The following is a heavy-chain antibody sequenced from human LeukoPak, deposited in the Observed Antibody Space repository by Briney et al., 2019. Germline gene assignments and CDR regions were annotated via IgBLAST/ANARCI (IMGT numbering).Heavy chain of an antibody. D-gene: IGHD3-3*01. V-gene: IGHV3-74*01. Sequence: PGGSLRLSCAASGFTFSSYAMSWVRQAPGKGLVWVSRIKSDGKTNYADSVKGRFTISRDNAKNTVSLQMNSLRADDTGVYYCARAPSEVGGYYPEYFRHWGQGTLVTVSS. CDR2: IKSDGKT. CDR1: GFTFSSYA. CDR3: ARAPSEVGGYYPEYFRH. J-gene: IGHJ1*01.